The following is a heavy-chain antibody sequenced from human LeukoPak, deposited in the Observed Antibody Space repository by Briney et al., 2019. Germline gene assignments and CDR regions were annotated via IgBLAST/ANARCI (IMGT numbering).Heavy chain of an antibody. Sequence: GGSLRLSCAASGSTFSDYYMNWIRQAPGKGLEWVSYISNSGSKIFYADSVKGRFTISRDNAKNSLYLQMNSLRAEDTAVYYCARGFDHWGQGTLVTVS. CDR1: GSTFSDYY. V-gene: IGHV3-11*01. J-gene: IGHJ4*02. CDR3: ARGFDH. CDR2: ISNSGSKI.